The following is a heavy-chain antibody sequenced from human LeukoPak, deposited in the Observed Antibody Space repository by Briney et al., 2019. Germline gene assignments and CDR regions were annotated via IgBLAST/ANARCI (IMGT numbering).Heavy chain of an antibody. CDR1: GFTFSSYW. Sequence: GGSLRLSCEAAGFTFSSYWMCWVRQAPGKGLEWVATIRQDGSVNHCVDSVKGRFTVSRDNAWNSLYLQMSSLRVEDTAFYYCARDSSGFYYTSGLIENWGQGALVTVSS. J-gene: IGHJ4*02. V-gene: IGHV3-7*01. D-gene: IGHD3-22*01. CDR2: IRQDGSVN. CDR3: ARDSSGFYYTSGLIEN.